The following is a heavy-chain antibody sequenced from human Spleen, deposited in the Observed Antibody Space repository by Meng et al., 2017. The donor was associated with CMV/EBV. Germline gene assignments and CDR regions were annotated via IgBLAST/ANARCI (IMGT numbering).Heavy chain of an antibody. CDR1: GYSFTSYW. Sequence: KVSCKGSGYSFTSYWIGWVRQMPGKGLEWMGIIYPGDSDTRYSPSFQGQVTISADKSISTAYLQWSSLKASDTAMYYCARGNPNIEVVPAAIPGWFDPWGQGTLVTVSS. CDR2: IYPGDSDT. J-gene: IGHJ5*02. V-gene: IGHV5-51*01. CDR3: ARGNPNIEVVPAAIPGWFDP. D-gene: IGHD2-2*02.